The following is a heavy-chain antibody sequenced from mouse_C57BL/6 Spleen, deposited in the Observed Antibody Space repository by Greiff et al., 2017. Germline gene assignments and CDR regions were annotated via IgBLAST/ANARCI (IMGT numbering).Heavy chain of an antibody. CDR3: ARSHWDAGDYAMGY. CDR2: IRNKANGYTT. V-gene: IGHV7-3*01. CDR1: GFTFTDYY. Sequence: EVQLVESGGGLVQPGGSLSLSCAASGFTFTDYYMSWVRQPPGKALEWLGFIRNKANGYTTEYSASVKGRFTISRDNSQSILYLQMNALRAEDSATYYCARSHWDAGDYAMGYWGQGTSVTVSS. J-gene: IGHJ4*01. D-gene: IGHD4-1*01.